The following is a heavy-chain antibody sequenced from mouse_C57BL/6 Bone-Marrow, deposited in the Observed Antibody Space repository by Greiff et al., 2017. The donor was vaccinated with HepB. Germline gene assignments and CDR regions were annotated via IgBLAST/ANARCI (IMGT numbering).Heavy chain of an antibody. CDR3: ARYSYGSLDY. J-gene: IGHJ2*01. CDR2: IRNKANGYTT. CDR1: GFTFTDYY. D-gene: IGHD1-1*01. Sequence: EVKLVESGGGLVQPGGSLSLSCAASGFTFTDYYMSWVRQPPGKALEWLGFIRNKANGYTTEYSASVKVRFTISRDNTKSLLYLQMSALRAEDSATYYGARYSYGSLDYWGQGTTLTVSS. V-gene: IGHV7-3*01.